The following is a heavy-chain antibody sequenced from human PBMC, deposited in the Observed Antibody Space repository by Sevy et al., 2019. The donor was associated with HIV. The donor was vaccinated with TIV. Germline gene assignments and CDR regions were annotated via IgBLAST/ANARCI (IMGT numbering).Heavy chain of an antibody. CDR1: GFTFGDYA. CDR3: AISSGFVY. J-gene: IGHJ4*02. V-gene: IGHV3-49*03. Sequence: GGSLRLSCTASGFTFGDYALSWFRQAPGKGLEWVAFIRSKIHGGTTEYAASVEGRFTFSRDDSKSIAYLQMNSLKTEDTAVYYCAISSGFVYWGQGTLVTVSS. D-gene: IGHD6-19*01. CDR2: IRSKIHGGTT.